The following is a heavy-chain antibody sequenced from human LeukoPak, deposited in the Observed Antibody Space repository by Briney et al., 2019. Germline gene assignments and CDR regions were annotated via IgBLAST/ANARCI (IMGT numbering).Heavy chain of an antibody. CDR3: ARHGLLAVTTWGSWFDP. D-gene: IGHD4-17*01. J-gene: IGHJ5*02. Sequence: SETLSLTCAVYGGSFSGYYWSWIRQPPGKGLEWIGEINHSGSTNYNPSLKSRVTISVDTSKNQFSLKLSSVTAADTAVYYCARHGLLAVTTWGSWFDPWGQGTLVTVSS. CDR2: INHSGST. V-gene: IGHV4-34*01. CDR1: GGSFSGYY.